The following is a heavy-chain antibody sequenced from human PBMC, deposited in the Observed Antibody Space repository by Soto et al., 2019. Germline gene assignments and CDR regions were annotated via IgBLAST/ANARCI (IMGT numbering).Heavy chain of an antibody. J-gene: IGHJ4*02. CDR2: INHSGST. CDR1: GGSFSGYY. Sequence: QVQLQQWGAGLLKPSETLSLTCAVYGGSFSGYYWSWIRQPPGKGLEWIGEINHSGSTNYNPSLNSRVTISVDTSKNQFSLTLSSVTAADTAVYYCARGTPTLPTFINYWGQGTLVTVSS. CDR3: ARGTPTLPTFINY. D-gene: IGHD3-16*01. V-gene: IGHV4-34*01.